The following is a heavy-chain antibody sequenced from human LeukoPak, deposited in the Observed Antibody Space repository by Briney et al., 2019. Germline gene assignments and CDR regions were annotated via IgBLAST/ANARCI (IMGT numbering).Heavy chain of an antibody. J-gene: IGHJ5*02. Sequence: PGWSLRLSCAASGFTFSSYGMHWVREAPGKGLEWVAVISYDGSNKYYADSVKGRFTISRDNSKNTLYLQMNSLRAEDTAVYYCAKEAGAPWFDPWGQGTLVTVSS. CDR1: GFTFSSYG. CDR2: ISYDGSNK. D-gene: IGHD1-14*01. V-gene: IGHV3-30*18. CDR3: AKEAGAPWFDP.